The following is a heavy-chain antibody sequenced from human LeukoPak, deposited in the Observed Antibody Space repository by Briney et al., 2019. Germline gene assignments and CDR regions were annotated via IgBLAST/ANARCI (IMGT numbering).Heavy chain of an antibody. CDR1: GYTPTELS. Sequence: GASVKVSCKVSGYTPTELSMHWVRQAPGKGLEWMGGFDPEDGETIYAQKFQGRVTMTEDTSTDTAYMELSGLRSEDTAVYYCATVITGGFDYWGQGTLVTVSS. D-gene: IGHD2-21*01. CDR3: ATVITGGFDY. V-gene: IGHV1-24*01. J-gene: IGHJ4*02. CDR2: FDPEDGET.